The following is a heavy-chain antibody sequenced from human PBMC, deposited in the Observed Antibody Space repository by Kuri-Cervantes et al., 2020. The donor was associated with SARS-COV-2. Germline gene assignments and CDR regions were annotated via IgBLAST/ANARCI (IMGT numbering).Heavy chain of an antibody. V-gene: IGHV1-69*13. Sequence: SVKVSCKASRGTFSSYAISWVRQAPGQGLEWMGGIIPIFGTANYAQKFQGRVTITADESTSTAYMELSSLRSEDTAVYYCARVCGGYDFDYYYYYMDVWGKGTTVTVSS. CDR3: ARVCGGYDFDYYYYYMDV. CDR2: IIPIFGTA. D-gene: IGHD5-12*01. CDR1: RGTFSSYA. J-gene: IGHJ6*03.